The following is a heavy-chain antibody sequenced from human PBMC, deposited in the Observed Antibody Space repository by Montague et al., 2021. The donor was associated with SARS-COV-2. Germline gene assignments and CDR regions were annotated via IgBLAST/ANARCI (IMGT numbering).Heavy chain of an antibody. CDR1: GDSISRSHYF. CDR3: ARWGLNNAFDI. J-gene: IGHJ3*02. V-gene: IGHV4-39*02. CDR2: IYFTGKT. Sequence: SETLSLTCSVSGDSISRSHYFWAWIRQPPGMGLEWIGSIYFTGKTXYHPSLKSRVTISIDTSKNHFSLRLSSVTAADSAVFYCARWGLNNAFDIWGLGTTITISS. D-gene: IGHD1/OR15-1a*01.